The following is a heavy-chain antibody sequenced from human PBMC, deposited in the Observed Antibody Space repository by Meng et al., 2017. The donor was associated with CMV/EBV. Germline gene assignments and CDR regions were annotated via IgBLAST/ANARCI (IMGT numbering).Heavy chain of an antibody. D-gene: IGHD3-3*01. J-gene: IGHJ6*02. CDR2: IKQDGSEK. CDR1: GFTFSDYY. Sequence: GESLKISCAASGFTFSDYYMSWIRQAPGKGLEWVANIKQDGSEKYYVDSVKGRFTISRDNAKNSLYLQMNSLRAEDTAVYYCARDREEVRFLEWLNYYYYYGMDVWGQGTTVTVSS. CDR3: ARDREEVRFLEWLNYYYYYGMDV. V-gene: IGHV3-7*01.